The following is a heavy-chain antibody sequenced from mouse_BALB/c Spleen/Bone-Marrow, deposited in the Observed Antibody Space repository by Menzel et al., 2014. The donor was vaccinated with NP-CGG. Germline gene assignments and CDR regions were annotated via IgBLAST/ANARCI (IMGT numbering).Heavy chain of an antibody. CDR3: ARCGGYFRWFAY. V-gene: IGHV1-69*02. D-gene: IGHD2-3*01. CDR1: GYTFTSYW. Sequence: VQLQQSGAELVKPGASVKLSCKASGYTFTSYWMHWVQQRPGQGLEWIGEIDPSDSYTNYNQKFKGKATLTVDKSSSTAYMQLSSLTSEDSAVYYCARCGGYFRWFAYWGQGTLVNVSA. CDR2: IDPSDSYT. J-gene: IGHJ3*01.